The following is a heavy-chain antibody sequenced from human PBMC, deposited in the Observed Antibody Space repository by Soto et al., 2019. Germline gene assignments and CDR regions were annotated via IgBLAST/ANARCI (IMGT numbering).Heavy chain of an antibody. CDR2: INPSGGST. Sequence: GASVKVSCKASGYTFTSYYMHWVRQAPGQGLEWMGIINPSGGSTSYAQKFQGRVTMTRDTSTSTVYMELSSLRAEDTAVYYCASPSGYNLQGVGFFDSWGQGVLVTVSS. CDR1: GYTFTSYY. D-gene: IGHD5-12*01. J-gene: IGHJ4*02. V-gene: IGHV1-46*01. CDR3: ASPSGYNLQGVGFFDS.